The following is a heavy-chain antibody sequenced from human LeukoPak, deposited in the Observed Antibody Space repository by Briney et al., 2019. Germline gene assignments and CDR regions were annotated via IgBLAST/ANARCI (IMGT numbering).Heavy chain of an antibody. J-gene: IGHJ4*02. V-gene: IGHV3-33*06. CDR2: IWYDGSNK. Sequence: GRSLRLSCAASGFTFSSYGMHWVRQAPGKGLEWVAVIWYDGSNKYYADSVKGRFTISRDNSKNTLYLQMNSLRAEDTAVYYCAKDEAAGYFAYWGQGTLVTVSS. CDR1: GFTFSSYG. CDR3: AKDEAAGYFAY. D-gene: IGHD6-13*01.